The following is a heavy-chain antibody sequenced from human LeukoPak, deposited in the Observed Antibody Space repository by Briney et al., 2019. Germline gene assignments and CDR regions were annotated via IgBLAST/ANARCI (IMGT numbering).Heavy chain of an antibody. D-gene: IGHD3-22*01. Sequence: ASVKVSCKAFGYTFTGYYLHWVRQAPGQGPEWMGWINPKNGGTTYAQKFQGRVTLTRDTSISTAYMELSRLTSDDTAVYYCARSIPYYYDSSGTSRPRYALDYYGMDVWGQGTTVTVSS. CDR1: GYTFTGYY. CDR3: ARSIPYYYDSSGTSRPRYALDYYGMDV. CDR2: INPKNGGT. V-gene: IGHV1-2*02. J-gene: IGHJ6*02.